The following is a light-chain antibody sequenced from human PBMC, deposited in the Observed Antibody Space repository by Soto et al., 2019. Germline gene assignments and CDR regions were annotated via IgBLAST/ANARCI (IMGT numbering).Light chain of an antibody. CDR1: QRVSSSY. CDR2: DAS. V-gene: IGKV3-20*01. J-gene: IGKJ4*01. CDR3: QQYGSSPLT. Sequence: EIVLTQSQDNLSLSPGERGTLSCRASQRVSSSYFAWYQQKPGQAPRLLIYDASSRATGIADRFSGSGSGTDFTLIISRLEPEDFAVYYCQQYGSSPLTFGGGTKVDIK.